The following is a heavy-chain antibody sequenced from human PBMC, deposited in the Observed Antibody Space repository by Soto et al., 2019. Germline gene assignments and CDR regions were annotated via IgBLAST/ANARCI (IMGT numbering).Heavy chain of an antibody. D-gene: IGHD3-3*01. Sequence: SVKVSCTASGFTFTSSAMQWVRQARGQRLEWIGWIVVGSGNTNYAQKFQERVTITRDMSTSTAYMELSSLRSEDTAVYYCAADFTISAPYDDYMDVWGKGTTVTVSS. V-gene: IGHV1-58*02. CDR2: IVVGSGNT. J-gene: IGHJ6*03. CDR1: GFTFTSSA. CDR3: AADFTISAPYDDYMDV.